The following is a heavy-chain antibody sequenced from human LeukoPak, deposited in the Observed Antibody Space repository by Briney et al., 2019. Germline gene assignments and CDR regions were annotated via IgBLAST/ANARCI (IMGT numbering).Heavy chain of an antibody. CDR1: GYTFTSYA. D-gene: IGHD4-17*01. V-gene: IGHV7-4-1*02. CDR3: ARDGYGDYPTHYWYFDL. Sequence: ASVKVSCKASGYTFTSYAMNWVRQAPGQGLEWMGWINTNTGNPTYAQGFTGRFVFSLDTSVSTAYLQISSLKAEDTAVYYCARDGYGDYPTHYWYFDLWGRGTLVTVSS. J-gene: IGHJ2*01. CDR2: INTNTGNP.